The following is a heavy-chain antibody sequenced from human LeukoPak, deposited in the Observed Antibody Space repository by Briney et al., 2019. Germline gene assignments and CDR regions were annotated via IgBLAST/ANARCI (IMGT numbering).Heavy chain of an antibody. J-gene: IGHJ5*02. V-gene: IGHV3-53*01. D-gene: IGHD3-10*01. CDR1: GFTVSSSY. CDR3: AREVDDGSGSYWFDP. CDR2: IYSGSTT. Sequence: GGSLRLSCAASGFTVSSSYMIWVRQAPGKGLEWVSVIYSGSTTYYADSVKGRFTISRDNAKNSLYLQMNSLRAEDTAVYYCAREVDDGSGSYWFDPWGQGTLVTVSS.